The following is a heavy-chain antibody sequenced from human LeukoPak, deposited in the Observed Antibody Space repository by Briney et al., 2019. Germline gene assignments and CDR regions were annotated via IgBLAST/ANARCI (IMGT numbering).Heavy chain of an antibody. CDR3: ARDGEYYYYMDV. J-gene: IGHJ6*03. V-gene: IGHV3-7*01. D-gene: IGHD3-10*01. CDR1: GFTFSNYW. CDR2: IKQDGSEK. Sequence: TGGSLRLSCAASGFTFSNYWMSWVRQAPGKGLKWVANIKQDGSEKYYVDSVKGRFTISRDNAKNSLYLQMNSLRAEDTAVYYCARDGEYYYYMDVWGKGTTVTVSS.